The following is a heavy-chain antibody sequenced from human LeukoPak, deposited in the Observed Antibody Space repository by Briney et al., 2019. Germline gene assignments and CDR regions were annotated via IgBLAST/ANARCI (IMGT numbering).Heavy chain of an antibody. CDR3: ARDLSGGGLDY. J-gene: IGHJ4*02. CDR1: GXTFXVSX. Sequence: GGSLRLSCAXSGXTFXVSXXXWXXXXXXXGLEYVSVISSNGGSXSYANSVKGRFTISRDNSKNTLYLQMGSLRAEDMAVYYCARDLSGGGLDYWGQGTLVTVSS. CDR2: ISSNGGSX. D-gene: IGHD3-10*01. V-gene: IGHV3-64*01.